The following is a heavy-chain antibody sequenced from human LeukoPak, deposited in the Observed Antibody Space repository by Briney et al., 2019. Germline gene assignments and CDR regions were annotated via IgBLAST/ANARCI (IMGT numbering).Heavy chain of an antibody. J-gene: IGHJ3*02. CDR3: ARSYGYPDAFDI. Sequence: SETLSLTCTVSGGSISSYYWSWIRQPPGKGLEWIGYIYYSGSTNYNPSLKSRVTMSVDTSKNQFSLKLSSVTAAGTAVYYCARSYGYPDAFDIWGQGTMVTVSS. CDR1: GGSISSYY. D-gene: IGHD3-16*02. V-gene: IGHV4-59*01. CDR2: IYYSGST.